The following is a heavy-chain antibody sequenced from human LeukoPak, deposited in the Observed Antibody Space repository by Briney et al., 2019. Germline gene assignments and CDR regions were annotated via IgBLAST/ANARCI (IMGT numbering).Heavy chain of an antibody. CDR1: GFSFSNVW. CDR3: TTVGYDSSGYYSYFFDY. J-gene: IGHJ4*02. D-gene: IGHD3-22*01. V-gene: IGHV3-15*01. Sequence: PGGSLRLSCAASGFSFSNVWMSWVRQAPGKGLEWVGRIKSKAGGGTTDYAAPVKGRYTISRDDSKNTLYLQMNSLKAEDTAVYFCTTVGYDSSGYYSYFFDYWGQGTLVTVSS. CDR2: IKSKAGGGTT.